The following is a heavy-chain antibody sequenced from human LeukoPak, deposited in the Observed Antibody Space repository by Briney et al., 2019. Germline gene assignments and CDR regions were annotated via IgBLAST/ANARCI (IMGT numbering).Heavy chain of an antibody. CDR1: GFTFSSYA. J-gene: IGHJ6*03. CDR3: ARPIAAAGIYYYYMDV. Sequence: PGGSLRLSCAASGFTFSSYAMHWVRQAPGKGLEWVAVISYDGSNKYYADSVKGRFTISRDNSKNTLYLQMNSLRAEDTAVYYCARPIAAAGIYYYYMDVWGKGTTVTVSS. D-gene: IGHD6-13*01. CDR2: ISYDGSNK. V-gene: IGHV3-30-3*01.